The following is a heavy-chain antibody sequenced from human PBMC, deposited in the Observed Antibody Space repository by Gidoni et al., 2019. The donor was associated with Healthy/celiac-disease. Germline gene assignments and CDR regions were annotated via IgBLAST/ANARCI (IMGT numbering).Heavy chain of an antibody. V-gene: IGHV1-24*01. CDR3: ATDTRASPIVGATTFDYYYYMDV. CDR2: FDPEDGET. CDR1: GYTLTEFS. Sequence: QVQLVQSGAEVKKPGASVKVSCKVSGYTLTEFSMHWVRQAPGKGLEWMGGFDPEDGETIYAQKFQGRVTMTEDTSTDTAYMELSSLRSEDTAVYYCATDTRASPIVGATTFDYYYYMDVWGKGTTVTVSS. D-gene: IGHD1-26*01. J-gene: IGHJ6*03.